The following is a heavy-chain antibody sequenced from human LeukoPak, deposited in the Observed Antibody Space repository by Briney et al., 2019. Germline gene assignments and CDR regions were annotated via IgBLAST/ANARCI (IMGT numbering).Heavy chain of an antibody. J-gene: IGHJ4*02. CDR1: GGSISSHY. V-gene: IGHV4-59*11. D-gene: IGHD4-23*01. CDR2: IYHSGST. CDR3: ARSSYGGNSADY. Sequence: PSETLSLTCTVSGGSISSHYWTWIRQPPGKGLEWIGYIYHSGSTYYNPSLKSRVTISVDRSKNQFSLKLSSVTAADTAVYYCARSSYGGNSADYWGQGTLVTVSS.